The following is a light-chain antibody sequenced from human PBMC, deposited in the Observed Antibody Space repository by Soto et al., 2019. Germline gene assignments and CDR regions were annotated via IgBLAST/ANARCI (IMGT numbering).Light chain of an antibody. CDR1: QSISSW. CDR2: DAS. V-gene: IGKV1-5*01. Sequence: DIQMTQSPSTLSASVGDRVTITCRASQSISSWLAWYQQKPGKAPKLLIYDASSLESGVPSRFSGSGSGTEFTLTISSPQPDDFATYYCQQYNGYSPWTFGHGTKVAIK. J-gene: IGKJ1*01. CDR3: QQYNGYSPWT.